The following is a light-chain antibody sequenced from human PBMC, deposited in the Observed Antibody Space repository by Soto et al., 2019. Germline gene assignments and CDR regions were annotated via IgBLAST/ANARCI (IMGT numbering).Light chain of an antibody. V-gene: IGLV1-40*01. CDR1: SSNIGAGYD. J-gene: IGLJ2*01. CDR2: GNS. Sequence: QSVLTQPPSASGAPGQWVTISCTGSSSNIGAGYDVHWYQQLPGTAPKLLIYGNSNRPSGVPDRFSGSKSGTSASLAITGRQAEDEADYYCQSYDSSLSGSVFGGGTKLTVL. CDR3: QSYDSSLSGSV.